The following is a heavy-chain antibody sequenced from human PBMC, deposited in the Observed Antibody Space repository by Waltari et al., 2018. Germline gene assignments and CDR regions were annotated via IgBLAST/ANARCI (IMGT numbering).Heavy chain of an antibody. D-gene: IGHD2-2*01. CDR1: GGSISSSSYY. CDR2: IYYSGST. V-gene: IGHV4-39*07. CDR3: ARMVRGYCSSTSCHTDH. J-gene: IGHJ4*02. Sequence: QLQLQESGPGLVKPSETLSLTCTVSGGSISSSSYYWGWVRQPPGKGLEWIGSIYYSGSTFYNPSLKIRFTISVDTSKNQFSLRVSSVTAADTAVFYCARMVRGYCSSTSCHTDHWGQGTLVTVSS.